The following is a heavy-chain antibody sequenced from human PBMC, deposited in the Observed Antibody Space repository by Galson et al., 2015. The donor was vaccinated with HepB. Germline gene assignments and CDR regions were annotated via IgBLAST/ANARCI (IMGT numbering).Heavy chain of an antibody. Sequence: QSGAEVKKPGESLKISCKGSGYSFSSYWIGWVRQMPGKGLEWMGIIYPGDSDTRYSPSFQGQVTLSADRSSGTAFLQWSSLKATDTAIYFCARVPRAQTYDNSGFFDYWGQGTLVTVSS. CDR3: ARVPRAQTYDNSGFFDY. V-gene: IGHV5-51*03. D-gene: IGHD3-22*01. CDR2: IYPGDSDT. CDR1: GYSFSSYW. J-gene: IGHJ4*02.